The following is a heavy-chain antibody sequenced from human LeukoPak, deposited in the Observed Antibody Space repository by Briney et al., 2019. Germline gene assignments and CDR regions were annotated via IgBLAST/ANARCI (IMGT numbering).Heavy chain of an antibody. Sequence: GSLRLSCTAPGFTFGDYAMSWVRQAPGKGLEWVSSISSSSSYIYYADSVKGRFTISRDNAKNSLYLQMNSLRAEDTAVYYCAKDSDPDYYDSSGIHDYWGQGTLVTVSS. CDR3: AKDSDPDYYDSSGIHDY. CDR1: GFTFGDYA. V-gene: IGHV3-21*04. CDR2: ISSSSSYI. D-gene: IGHD3-22*01. J-gene: IGHJ4*02.